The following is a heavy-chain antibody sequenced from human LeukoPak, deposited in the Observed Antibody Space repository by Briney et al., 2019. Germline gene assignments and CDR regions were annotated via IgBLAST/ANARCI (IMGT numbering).Heavy chain of an antibody. CDR1: GYTFTSYG. D-gene: IGHD3-22*01. V-gene: IGHV1-18*01. J-gene: IGHJ4*02. CDR3: ARDPYYYDSSGYPY. Sequence: GASVKVSCKSSGYTFTSYGITWVRQAPGQGLEWLGWISTYNGNTNYTQKLQGRVTMTTDTSISTAYMELSRLRSDDTAVYYCARDPYYYDSSGYPYWGQGTLVTVSS. CDR2: ISTYNGNT.